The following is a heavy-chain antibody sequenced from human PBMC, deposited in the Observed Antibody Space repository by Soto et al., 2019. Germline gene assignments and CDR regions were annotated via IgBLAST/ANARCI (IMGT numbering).Heavy chain of an antibody. CDR3: AKQRADFGSGSDTYYFDY. CDR2: LTGSGGTT. D-gene: IGHD3-10*01. J-gene: IGHJ4*02. CDR1: GVTVTTYA. Sequence: GGSLRLSCVASGVTVTTYAMTWVRQAPGKGLEWVSGLTGSGGTTFYADSVKARFTISRDNSNNTLNLQINSLRAEDTAVYYCAKQRADFGSGSDTYYFDYWGQGTLVTVSS. V-gene: IGHV3-23*01.